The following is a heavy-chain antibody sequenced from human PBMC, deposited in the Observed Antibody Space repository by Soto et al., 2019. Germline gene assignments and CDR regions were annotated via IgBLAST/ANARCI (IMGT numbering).Heavy chain of an antibody. CDR2: MNPNSGNT. CDR1: GYTFTSYD. Sequence: GASVKVSCKASGYTFTSYDINWVRQAPGQGLEWMGWMNPNSGNTGYAQKFQGRVTMTRNTSISTAYMELSSLRSEDTAVYYCVTYYDYIWGSMDVWGKGTTVTVPS. D-gene: IGHD3-16*01. V-gene: IGHV1-8*01. J-gene: IGHJ6*04. CDR3: VTYYDYIWGSMDV.